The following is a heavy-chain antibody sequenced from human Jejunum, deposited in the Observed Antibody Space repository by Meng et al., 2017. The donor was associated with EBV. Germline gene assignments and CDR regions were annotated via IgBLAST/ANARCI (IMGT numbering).Heavy chain of an antibody. D-gene: IGHD3-10*01. CDR3: ARLGGYASGTYYPIDP. Sequence: QLQRWGAGLLTPSGTLSRTCAVSGWSFSDYYWTWIRPPPGTGLELIGEINHGGGAIYNPSLKSRVTISVDTSKNQFSLKLSSVTAADTAVYYCARLGGYASGTYYPIDPWGQGTLVTVSS. CDR1: GWSFSDYY. J-gene: IGHJ5*02. V-gene: IGHV4-34*01. CDR2: INHGGGA.